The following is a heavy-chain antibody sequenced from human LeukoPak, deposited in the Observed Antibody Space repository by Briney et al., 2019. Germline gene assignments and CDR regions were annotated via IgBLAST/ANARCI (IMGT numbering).Heavy chain of an antibody. Sequence: GASVKVSCKASGGTFSSYAISWVRQAPGQGLEWMGGIIPIFGTANYAQKFQGRVTITADESTSTAYMELSSLRSEDTAVYYCARRPLNVHRGYSYGFGYFDYWGQGTLVTVSS. CDR2: IIPIFGTA. D-gene: IGHD5-18*01. J-gene: IGHJ4*02. CDR3: ARRPLNVHRGYSYGFGYFDY. V-gene: IGHV1-69*13. CDR1: GGTFSSYA.